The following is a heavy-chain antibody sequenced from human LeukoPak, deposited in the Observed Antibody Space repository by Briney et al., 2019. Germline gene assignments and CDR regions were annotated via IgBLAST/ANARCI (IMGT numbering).Heavy chain of an antibody. CDR3: ARLDGWFGELSLDV. CDR2: IIPILGIA. D-gene: IGHD3-10*01. CDR1: GGTFIIYA. J-gene: IGHJ6*02. Sequence: ASVTVSFKASGGTFIIYAISWVRQAPGQGVEWMGRIIPILGIANYAQKFQGRVTITADNSTSTAYMELSSLRSEDTAVYYCARLDGWFGELSLDVWGQGTTVTVSS. V-gene: IGHV1-69*04.